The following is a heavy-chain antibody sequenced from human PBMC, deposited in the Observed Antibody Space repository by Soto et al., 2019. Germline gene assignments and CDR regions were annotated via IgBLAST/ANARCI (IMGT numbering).Heavy chain of an antibody. D-gene: IGHD3-3*01. CDR3: ARDYGYDFWSGYYATSGWYFDL. Sequence: EVQLVESGGGLVKPGGSLRLSCAASGFTFSSYSMNWVRQAPGKGLEWVSSISSSSSYIYYADSVKGRFTISRDNAKNSLYLQMNSLRAEDTAVYYCARDYGYDFWSGYYATSGWYFDLWDRGTLVTVSS. V-gene: IGHV3-21*01. CDR2: ISSSSSYI. CDR1: GFTFSSYS. J-gene: IGHJ2*01.